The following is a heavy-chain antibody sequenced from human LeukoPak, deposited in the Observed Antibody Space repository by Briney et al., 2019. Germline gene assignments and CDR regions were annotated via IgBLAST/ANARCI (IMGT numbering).Heavy chain of an antibody. CDR3: TTEIYCSSTSCDFDY. D-gene: IGHD2-2*01. Sequence: GGSLRLSCAASGFTFSNAWMSWVRQAPGKGLEWVGRIKSKTDGGTTDYAAPVKGRFTTSRDDSKNTLYLQMNSLKTEDTAVYYCTTEIYCSSTSCDFDYWGQGTLVTVSS. CDR2: IKSKTDGGTT. J-gene: IGHJ4*02. CDR1: GFTFSNAW. V-gene: IGHV3-15*01.